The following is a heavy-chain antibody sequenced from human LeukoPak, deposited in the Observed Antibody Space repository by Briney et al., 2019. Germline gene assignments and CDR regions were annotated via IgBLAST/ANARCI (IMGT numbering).Heavy chain of an antibody. CDR1: GGTFSSYA. D-gene: IGHD3-3*01. J-gene: IGHJ6*02. CDR3: ARDRRITIFGVVIEAYYYGMDV. Sequence: GASVKVSCKASGGTFSSYAINWVRQATGQGLEWMGWMNPNSGNTGYAQKFQGRVTMTRNTSISTAYMELSSLRSEDTAVYYCARDRRITIFGVVIEAYYYGMDVWGQGTTVTVSS. CDR2: MNPNSGNT. V-gene: IGHV1-8*02.